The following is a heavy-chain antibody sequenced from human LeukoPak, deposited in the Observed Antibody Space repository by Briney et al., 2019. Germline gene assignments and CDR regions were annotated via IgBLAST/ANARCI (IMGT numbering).Heavy chain of an antibody. J-gene: IGHJ4*02. CDR2: IRSKGYGGTT. D-gene: IGHD1-26*01. V-gene: IGHV3-49*03. CDR3: TRERELPVSDFDY. CDR1: GFTFGDYT. Sequence: GGSLRLSCTASGFTFGDYTMNWFRQAPGKGLEWVGFIRSKGYGGTTEYAASVKDRFSISRDDSKCIANLQMNSLKTEDTAVYYCTRERELPVSDFDYWGQGTLVTVSS.